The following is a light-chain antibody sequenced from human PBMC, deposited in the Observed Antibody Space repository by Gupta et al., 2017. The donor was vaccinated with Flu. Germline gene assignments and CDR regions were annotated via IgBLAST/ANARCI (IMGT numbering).Light chain of an antibody. CDR2: AAS. J-gene: IGKJ3*01. V-gene: IGKV1-39*01. Sequence: IPPTHPPSSLSASVGDRVTVTCRASQSISSYLNWYQQKPGKAPKLLIYAASSLQSGVPSRFSGSGSGTDFTLTISRLQPEDFATYYCQESDSTPRSFGHGTKVDIK. CDR3: QESDSTPRS. CDR1: QSISSY.